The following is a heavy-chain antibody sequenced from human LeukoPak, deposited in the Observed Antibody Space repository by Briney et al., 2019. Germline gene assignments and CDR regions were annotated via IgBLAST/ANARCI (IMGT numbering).Heavy chain of an antibody. V-gene: IGHV3-23*01. CDR2: ITGSGAGT. D-gene: IGHD4-17*01. CDR3: AKDPSGDYVGAFDF. CDR1: GFTFSTYS. J-gene: IGHJ3*01. Sequence: HAGGSLRLSCAASGFTFSTYSMNWVRQAPGKGLEWVSSITGSGAGTSYADSVKGRFTISRDNSKNTLYLQMNSLRAEDTAIYYCAKDPSGDYVGAFDFWGQGTMVTVSS.